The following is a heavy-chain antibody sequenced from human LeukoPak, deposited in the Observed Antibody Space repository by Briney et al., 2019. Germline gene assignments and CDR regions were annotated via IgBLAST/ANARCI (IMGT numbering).Heavy chain of an antibody. Sequence: TSETLSLTCAVYGGSFSGYYWSWIRQPPGKGLEWIGEINHSGSTNYNPSLKSRVTISVDTSKNQFSLKLSSVTAADTAVYYCATASIFRDSIRRHFDGSFKTFDYWGQGTLVTVSS. D-gene: IGHD3-9*01. J-gene: IGHJ4*02. CDR1: GGSFSGYY. CDR2: INHSGST. V-gene: IGHV4-34*01. CDR3: ATASIFRDSIRRHFDGSFKTFDY.